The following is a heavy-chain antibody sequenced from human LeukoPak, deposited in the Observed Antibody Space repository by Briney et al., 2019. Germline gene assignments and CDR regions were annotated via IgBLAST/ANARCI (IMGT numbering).Heavy chain of an antibody. Sequence: SETLSLTCTVSGGSISSYYWSWIRQPAGKGLEWIGRIYTSGSTNYNPSLKSRVTISVEKSKNQFSLKLSSVTAADTAVYYCASSGYYDSSVRDYWGQGTLVTVSS. J-gene: IGHJ4*02. D-gene: IGHD3-22*01. CDR2: IYTSGST. V-gene: IGHV4-4*07. CDR3: ASSGYYDSSVRDY. CDR1: GGSISSYY.